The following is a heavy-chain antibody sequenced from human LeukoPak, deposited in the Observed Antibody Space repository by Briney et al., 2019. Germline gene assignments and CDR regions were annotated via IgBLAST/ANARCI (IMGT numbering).Heavy chain of an antibody. V-gene: IGHV3-7*01. CDR3: QFGSGSYYNIPDNWFDP. D-gene: IGHD3-10*01. Sequence: GGSLRLSCAASGFTFSSYGMSWVRQAPGKGLEWVANIKQDGSEKYYVDSVKGRFTISRDNAKNSLYLQMNSLRAEDTAIYYCQFGSGSYYNIPDNWFDPWGQGTLVTVSS. CDR2: IKQDGSEK. CDR1: GFTFSSYG. J-gene: IGHJ5*02.